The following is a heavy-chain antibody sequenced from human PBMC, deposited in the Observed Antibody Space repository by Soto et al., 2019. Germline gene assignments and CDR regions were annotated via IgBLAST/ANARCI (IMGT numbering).Heavy chain of an antibody. CDR2: IYYSGST. D-gene: IGHD2-15*01. CDR1: GGSISSGGYY. J-gene: IGHJ3*02. CDR3: ARTADIVVVVAAKGAFDI. Sequence: SETLSLTCTVSGGSISSGGYYWSWIRQHPGEGLEWIGYIYYSGSTYYNPSLKSRVTISVDTSKNQFSLKLSSVTAADTAVYYCARTADIVVVVAAKGAFDIWGQGTMVTVSS. V-gene: IGHV4-31*03.